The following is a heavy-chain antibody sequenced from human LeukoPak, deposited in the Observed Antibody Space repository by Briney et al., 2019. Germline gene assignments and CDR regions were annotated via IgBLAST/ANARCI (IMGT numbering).Heavy chain of an antibody. D-gene: IGHD3-10*01. CDR2: IYYSGST. V-gene: IGHV4-59*01. J-gene: IGHJ4*02. Sequence: KPSETLSLTCTVSGGSISSYYWSWIRQPPGKGLEWIGYIYYSGSTNYNPSLKSRVTISVDMSKNQFSLKLSSVTAADTAVYYCARVSGRYYFDYWGQGTLVTVSS. CDR1: GGSISSYY. CDR3: ARVSGRYYFDY.